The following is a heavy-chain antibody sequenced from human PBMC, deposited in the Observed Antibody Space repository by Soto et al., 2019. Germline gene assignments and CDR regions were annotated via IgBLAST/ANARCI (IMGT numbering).Heavy chain of an antibody. V-gene: IGHV3-33*01. CDR1: GFTFSSYG. CDR2: IWYDGSNK. D-gene: IGHD3-3*01. J-gene: IGHJ6*03. CDR3: ARQYYDFWSGYQTYYYYMDV. Sequence: GGSLRLSCAASGFTFSSYGMHWVRQAPGKGLEWVAVIWYDGSNKYYADSVKGRFTISRDNSKNTLYLQMNSLRAEDTAVYYCARQYYDFWSGYQTYYYYMDVWGKGTTVTVSS.